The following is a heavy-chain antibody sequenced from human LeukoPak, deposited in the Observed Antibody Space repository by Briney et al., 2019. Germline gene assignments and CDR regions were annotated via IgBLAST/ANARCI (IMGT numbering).Heavy chain of an antibody. V-gene: IGHV1-18*01. D-gene: IGHD3-3*01. CDR3: ARGAYYDFWSGYRRTQNWFDP. CDR1: GYTFTSYG. CDR2: ISAYNGNT. J-gene: IGHJ5*02. Sequence: ASVKVSCKGSGYTFTSYGISWVRQPPGQGLEWMGWISAYNGNTNYAQKLQGRVTMTTDTSTSTAYMELRSLRSDDTAVYYCARGAYYDFWSGYRRTQNWFDPWGQGTLVTVSS.